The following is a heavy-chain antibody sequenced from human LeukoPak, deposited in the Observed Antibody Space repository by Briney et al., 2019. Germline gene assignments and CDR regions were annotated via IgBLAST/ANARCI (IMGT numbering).Heavy chain of an antibody. CDR3: ARGASGSYLSAFDI. V-gene: IGHV4-59*01. CDR1: GGAISSYS. Sequence: SETLSLTCTVSGGAISSYSRNWIRQPPGQGLEWIGYIYYSGSTNNNPSLKSRVTISLDTSKNQFSLNLSSVTAADTAVYFCARGASGSYLSAFDIWGQGTMVTVSS. CDR2: IYYSGST. J-gene: IGHJ3*02. D-gene: IGHD1-26*01.